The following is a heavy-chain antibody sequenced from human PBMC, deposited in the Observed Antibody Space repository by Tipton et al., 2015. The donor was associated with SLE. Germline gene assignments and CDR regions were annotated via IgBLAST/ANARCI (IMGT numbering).Heavy chain of an antibody. Sequence: TLSLTCTVSGGSISSYYWSWIRQPPGQGLEWIGEINHSGSTNYNPSLKSRVTISVDTSKNQFSLKLSSVTAADTAVYYCARDRLTWAPFDYWGQGTLVTVCS. V-gene: IGHV4-34*09. CDR1: GGSISSYY. J-gene: IGHJ4*02. CDR3: ARDRLTWAPFDY. D-gene: IGHD7-27*01. CDR2: INHSGST.